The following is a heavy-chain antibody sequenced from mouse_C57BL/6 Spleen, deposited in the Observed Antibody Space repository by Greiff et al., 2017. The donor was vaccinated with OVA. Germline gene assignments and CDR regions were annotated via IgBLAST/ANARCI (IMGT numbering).Heavy chain of an antibody. CDR3: TTSGNPYYAMDY. D-gene: IGHD2-1*01. CDR1: GFNIKDDY. CDR2: IDPENGDT. V-gene: IGHV14-4*01. J-gene: IGHJ4*01. Sequence: VQLQQSGAELVRPGASVKLSCTASGFNIKDDYMHWVKQRPEQGLEWIGWIDPENGDTEYASKFQGKATITADTSSNTAYLQLSSLTSEDTAVYYCTTSGNPYYAMDYWGQGTSVTVSS.